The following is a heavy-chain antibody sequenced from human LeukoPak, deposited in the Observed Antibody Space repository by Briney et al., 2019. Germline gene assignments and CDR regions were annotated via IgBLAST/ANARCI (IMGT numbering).Heavy chain of an antibody. CDR1: GFTFSSYS. CDR2: ISSSSSYI. D-gene: IGHD3-22*01. Sequence: GGSLRLSCAASGFTFSSYSMNWVRQAPGKGLEWVSSISSSSSYIYYADSVKGRFTISRDNAKNSLYLQMNSLRAEDTAVYYCARGGYYYDSSGYYYTLNCWGQGTLVTVPS. V-gene: IGHV3-21*01. CDR3: ARGGYYYDSSGYYYTLNC. J-gene: IGHJ4*02.